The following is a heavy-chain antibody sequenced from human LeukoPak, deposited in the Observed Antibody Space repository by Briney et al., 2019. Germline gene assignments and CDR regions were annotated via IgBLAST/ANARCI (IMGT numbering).Heavy chain of an antibody. Sequence: GSSVKVSCKASGGTFSSYAISWVRQAPGQGLEWMGIINPSGGTTKYAQKFQGRITMTRGTSTSTVYMELSSLKSEDTAVYYCAREGENYYGSGSYYIDYWGQGTLVTVSS. V-gene: IGHV1-46*01. J-gene: IGHJ4*02. CDR3: AREGENYYGSGSYYIDY. CDR2: INPSGGTT. CDR1: GGTFSSYA. D-gene: IGHD3-10*01.